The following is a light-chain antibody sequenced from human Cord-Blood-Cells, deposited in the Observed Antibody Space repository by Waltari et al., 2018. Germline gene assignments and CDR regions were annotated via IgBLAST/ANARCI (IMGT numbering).Light chain of an antibody. J-gene: IGLJ2*01. CDR2: EVS. CDR3: SSYTSSSTYVV. CDR1: SSDVGSDNR. V-gene: IGLV2-18*02. Sequence: QSALTQPPSVSGSPGQSVTISCTGTSSDVGSDNRVSWYQQPPGTAPKLMIYEVSNRPSGVPDRFAGSKSGNTASLPISGLQAEDEADYYCSSYTSSSTYVVFGGGTKLTVL.